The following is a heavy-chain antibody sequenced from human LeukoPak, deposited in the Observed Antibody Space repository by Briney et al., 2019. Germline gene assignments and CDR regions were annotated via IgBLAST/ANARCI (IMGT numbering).Heavy chain of an antibody. J-gene: IGHJ3*02. CDR1: GFTFDDYG. D-gene: IGHD3-3*01. CDR3: ARARFLEWLSYDAFDI. V-gene: IGHV3-20*04. Sequence: GGSLRLSCATSGFTFDDYGMSWVRQGPGKGLDWVSGINWDGGSTGYADSVKGRFTISRDKAKNSLYLQMNSLRAEDTAVYYCARARFLEWLSYDAFDIWGQGTMVTVSS. CDR2: INWDGGST.